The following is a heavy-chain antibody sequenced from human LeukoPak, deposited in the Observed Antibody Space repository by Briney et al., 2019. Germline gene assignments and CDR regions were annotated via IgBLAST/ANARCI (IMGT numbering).Heavy chain of an antibody. Sequence: TGGSLRLSCVASGFTFSSYWMSWVRQAPGKGLEWVANIKQDGSEKYYVDSVKGRFTISRDNAKNSLYLQMNSLRAEDTAVYYCARVSRDFYSNYYYYYGMDVWGQGTTVTVSS. J-gene: IGHJ6*02. V-gene: IGHV3-7*01. CDR1: GFTFSSYW. D-gene: IGHD4-11*01. CDR3: ARVSRDFYSNYYYYYGMDV. CDR2: IKQDGSEK.